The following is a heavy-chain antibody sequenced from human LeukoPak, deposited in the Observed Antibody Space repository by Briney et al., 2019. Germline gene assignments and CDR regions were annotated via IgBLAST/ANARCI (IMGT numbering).Heavy chain of an antibody. CDR2: IYPGDSDI. D-gene: IGHD2-15*01. CDR3: ARRGYCSGGSCFSAAFDI. CDR1: GYSFTTYW. V-gene: IGHV5-51*01. J-gene: IGHJ3*02. Sequence: PGESLKISCKGSGYSFTTYWIGWVRQMPGKGLEWMGIIYPGDSDIRYSPSFQGQVTISADKSITTAYLQWSCLKASDTAMYYCARRGYCSGGSCFSAAFDIWGQGAMATASS.